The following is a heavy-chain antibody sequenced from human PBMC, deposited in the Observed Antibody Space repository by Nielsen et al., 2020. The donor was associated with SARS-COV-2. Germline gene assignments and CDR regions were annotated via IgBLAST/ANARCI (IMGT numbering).Heavy chain of an antibody. D-gene: IGHD3-10*01. CDR2: IYHSGST. J-gene: IGHJ4*02. CDR3: ARVAWHGSGSYYNEIQYFDY. CDR1: GGSISSGGYS. Sequence: SETLSLTCAVSGGSISSGGYSWSWIRQPPGKGLEWIGYIYHSGSTYYNPSLKSRVTISVDRSKNQFSLKLSSVTAADTAVYYCARVAWHGSGSYYNEIQYFDYWGQGTLVTVSS. V-gene: IGHV4-30-2*01.